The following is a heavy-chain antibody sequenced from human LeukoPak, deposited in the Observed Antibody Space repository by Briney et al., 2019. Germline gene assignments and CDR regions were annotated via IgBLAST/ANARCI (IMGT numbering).Heavy chain of an antibody. D-gene: IGHD6-13*01. CDR2: ISYDGSNK. V-gene: IGHV3-30*14. J-gene: IGHJ4*02. CDR1: GFTFSSYA. Sequence: GRSLRLSCAASGFTFSSYAMHWVRQAPGKGLEWVAVISYDGSNKYYADSVKGRFTISRDNSKNTLYLQMNSLRAEDTAVYYCARVRQQLVGWFDYWGQGTLVTVSS. CDR3: ARVRQQLVGWFDY.